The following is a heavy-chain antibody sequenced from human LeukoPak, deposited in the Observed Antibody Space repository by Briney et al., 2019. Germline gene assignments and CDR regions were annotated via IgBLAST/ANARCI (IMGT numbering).Heavy chain of an antibody. J-gene: IGHJ6*03. CDR2: INTNTGNP. D-gene: IGHD4-17*01. CDR3: ARGPYGPYYYYYMDV. Sequence: ASVKVSCKASGYTFTSYAMNWVRQAPGQGLEWMGWINTNTGNPTYAQGFTGRFVFSLDTSVSTAYLQISSLKAEDTAVYYCARGPYGPYYYYYMDVWGKGTTVTVSS. CDR1: GYTFTSYA. V-gene: IGHV7-4-1*02.